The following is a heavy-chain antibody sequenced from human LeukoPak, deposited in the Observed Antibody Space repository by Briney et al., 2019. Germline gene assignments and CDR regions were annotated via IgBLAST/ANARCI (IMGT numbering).Heavy chain of an antibody. CDR3: ARVSALGELSFNFDY. J-gene: IGHJ4*02. CDR2: INPSGGST. Sequence: GASVKVSCEASGYTFTSYYMHWVRQAPGQGLEWMGIINPSGGSTSYAQKFQGRVTMTRDMSTSTVYMELSSLRSEDTAVYYCARVSALGELSFNFDYWGQGTLVTVSS. CDR1: GYTFTSYY. V-gene: IGHV1-46*01. D-gene: IGHD3-16*02.